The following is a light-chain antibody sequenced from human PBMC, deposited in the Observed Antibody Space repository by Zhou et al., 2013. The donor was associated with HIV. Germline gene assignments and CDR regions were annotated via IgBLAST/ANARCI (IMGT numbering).Light chain of an antibody. CDR2: KAS. CDR3: QQYDGYPWT. V-gene: IGKV1-5*03. CDR1: QSISKW. J-gene: IGKJ1*01. Sequence: DIQMTQSPSTLSASVGDRVTITCRASQSISKWLVWFQQKPGKAPNLLIYKASTIQSGVPSRFSGSGYGTEFTLTISSLQPDDFATYYCQQYDGYPWTFGQGTKVEIK.